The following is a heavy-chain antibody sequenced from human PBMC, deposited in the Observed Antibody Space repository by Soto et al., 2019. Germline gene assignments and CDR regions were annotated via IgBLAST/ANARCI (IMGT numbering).Heavy chain of an antibody. CDR1: GGSVSSGSYY. V-gene: IGHV4-61*01. CDR3: ASVPTGTTWVTSEY. J-gene: IGHJ4*02. Sequence: QVQLQESGPGLVKPSETLSLTCTVSGGSVSSGSYYWSWIRQPPGKGLEWIGYLYYSGNTNYNPPLKSRVTISVDTSKNQFSLKLSSVTAADTAVYYCASVPTGTTWVTSEYWGQGTLVTVSS. D-gene: IGHD1-7*01. CDR2: LYYSGNT.